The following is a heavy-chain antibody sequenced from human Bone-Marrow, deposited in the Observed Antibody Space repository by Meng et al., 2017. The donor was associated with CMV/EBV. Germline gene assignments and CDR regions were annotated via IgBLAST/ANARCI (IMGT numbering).Heavy chain of an antibody. Sequence: SVKVSCKASGGTFSSYAISWVRQAPGQGLEWMGGIIPIFGTANYAQKFQGRVTITTDESTSTAYMELSSLRSEDTAVYYCARVSGLTGYGDYGIDYYYYGMYVWGQGTTVTVSS. D-gene: IGHD4-17*01. CDR1: GGTFSSYA. V-gene: IGHV1-69*05. J-gene: IGHJ6*02. CDR3: ARVSGLTGYGDYGIDYYYYGMYV. CDR2: IIPIFGTA.